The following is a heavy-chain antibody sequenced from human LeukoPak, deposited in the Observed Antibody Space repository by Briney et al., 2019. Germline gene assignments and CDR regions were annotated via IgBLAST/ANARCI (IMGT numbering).Heavy chain of an antibody. CDR2: IIPIFGTA. J-gene: IGHJ4*02. Sequence: GASVKVSCKASGGTFSSYAISWVRQAPGQGLEWMGGIIPIFGTANYAQKFQGRITITADESTSTAYMELSSLRSEDTAVYYCARGLYYDSSGYYQPSGYWGQGTLVTVSS. CDR1: GGTFSSYA. D-gene: IGHD3-22*01. CDR3: ARGLYYDSSGYYQPSGY. V-gene: IGHV1-69*13.